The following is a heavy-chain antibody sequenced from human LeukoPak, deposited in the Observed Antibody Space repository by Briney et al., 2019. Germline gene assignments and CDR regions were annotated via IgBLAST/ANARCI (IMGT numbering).Heavy chain of an antibody. Sequence: GGSLRLSCAASGFTVSSNYMSWVRQAPGKGLEWVSVIYSGGNTYYADSVKGRFIISRDNSKNTLYLQMNSLRAEDTAVYYCAKDSQAIAAAGTVDYWGQGTLVTVSS. CDR1: GFTVSSNY. CDR2: IYSGGNT. V-gene: IGHV3-66*01. CDR3: AKDSQAIAAAGTVDY. D-gene: IGHD6-13*01. J-gene: IGHJ4*02.